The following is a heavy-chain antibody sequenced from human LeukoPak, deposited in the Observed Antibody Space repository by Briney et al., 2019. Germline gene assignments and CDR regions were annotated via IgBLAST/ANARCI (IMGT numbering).Heavy chain of an antibody. CDR3: ASGSTMVRGVIIGPPPDYFDY. D-gene: IGHD3-10*01. CDR1: GYTFTGYY. V-gene: IGHV1-2*02. J-gene: IGHJ4*02. Sequence: ASVKVACKAAGYTFTGYYMHWVRQAPGQGREWMGGINPNSGGTNYAQKFQGRVTTTRDTSISTAYMELSRLRSDDTAVYYCASGSTMVRGVIIGPPPDYFDYWGQGTLVTVSS. CDR2: INPNSGGT.